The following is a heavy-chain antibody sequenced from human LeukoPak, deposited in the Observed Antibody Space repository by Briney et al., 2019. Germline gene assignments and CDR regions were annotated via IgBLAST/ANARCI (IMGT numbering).Heavy chain of an antibody. CDR1: GGSFSGYY. V-gene: IGHV4-34*01. CDR3: ARGSGQAYYGSGSRTLYYFDY. CDR2: INHSGST. D-gene: IGHD3-10*01. Sequence: SETLSLTCAVYGGSFSGYYWSWIRQPPGKGLEWIGEINHSGSTNYNPSLKSRVTISVDTSKNQFSLKLSSVTAADTAVYYCARGSGQAYYGSGSRTLYYFDYWGQGTLVTVSS. J-gene: IGHJ4*02.